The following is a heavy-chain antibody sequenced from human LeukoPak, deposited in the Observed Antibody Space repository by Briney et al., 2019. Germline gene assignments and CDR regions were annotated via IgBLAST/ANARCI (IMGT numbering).Heavy chain of an antibody. CDR2: ISAYNGNT. D-gene: IGHD3-22*01. J-gene: IGHJ4*02. Sequence: ASVKVSCKASGYTFTSYGISWVRQAPGQGLEWMGWISAYNGNTNYAQKLQGRVTMTTDTSTSTAYMELRSLRSDDTAVYYCAREDLHPYSSPTDYWGQGTLVTVSS. CDR1: GYTFTSYG. V-gene: IGHV1-18*01. CDR3: AREDLHPYSSPTDY.